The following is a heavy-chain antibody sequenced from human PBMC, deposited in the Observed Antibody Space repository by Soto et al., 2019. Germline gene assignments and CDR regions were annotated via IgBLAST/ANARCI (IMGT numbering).Heavy chain of an antibody. Sequence: SETLSLTCAASGGSFTSNNWWTWVRQPPGQGLEWIGEIYRTGSTNYNPSLKSRVTISLDKSENQFSLKVTSLTAADTAVYYCASRDPGTSVDYWGQGTLVTVSS. V-gene: IGHV4-4*02. D-gene: IGHD1-7*01. CDR1: GGSFTSNNW. CDR3: ASRDPGTSVDY. CDR2: IYRTGST. J-gene: IGHJ4*02.